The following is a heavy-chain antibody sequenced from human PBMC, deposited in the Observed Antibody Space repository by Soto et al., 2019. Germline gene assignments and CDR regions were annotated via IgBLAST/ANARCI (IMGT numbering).Heavy chain of an antibody. V-gene: IGHV3-23*01. CDR2: ISCSDYST. D-gene: IGHD3-16*01. Sequence: GGALGLSCAASLFAFSNYAMSWVRQAPGNGLYCVSSISCSDYSTXXADAVKGXXTISIDNSKNXLYVHXNILRAYDTTXYYCARVIGGLYYFDYWRQGTLLTVSS. CDR3: ARVIGGLYYFDY. J-gene: IGHJ4*02. CDR1: LFAFSNYA.